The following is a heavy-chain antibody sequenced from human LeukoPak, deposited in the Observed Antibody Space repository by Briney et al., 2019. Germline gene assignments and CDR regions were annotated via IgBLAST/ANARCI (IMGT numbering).Heavy chain of an antibody. CDR1: GLTFSTCH. D-gene: IGHD3-22*01. J-gene: IGHJ4*02. CDR2: ISSSGSTI. CDR3: ARGGNYESSGYYRY. Sequence: PGGSLRLSCAASGLTFSTCHIHWVRQAPGKGLEWVSYISSSGSTIYYADSVKGRFTISRDNAKNSLYLQMNSLRAEDTAVYYCARGGNYESSGYYRYWGQGTLVTVSS. V-gene: IGHV3-48*04.